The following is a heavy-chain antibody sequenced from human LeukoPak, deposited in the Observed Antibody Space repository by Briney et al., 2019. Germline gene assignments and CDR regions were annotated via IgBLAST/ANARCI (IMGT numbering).Heavy chain of an antibody. Sequence: QPGGSLRLSCATSGFTFSRYGMSWVRQAPGKGLEWVSAISGSGGSTYYADSVKGRFTISRDNSKNTLYLQMNSLRAEDTAVYYCAKESRYFDWLLDYWGQGTLVTVSS. CDR2: ISGSGGST. CDR1: GFTFSRYG. J-gene: IGHJ4*02. D-gene: IGHD3-9*01. V-gene: IGHV3-23*01. CDR3: AKESRYFDWLLDY.